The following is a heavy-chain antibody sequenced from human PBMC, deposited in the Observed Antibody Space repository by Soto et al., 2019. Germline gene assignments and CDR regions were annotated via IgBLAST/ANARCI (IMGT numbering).Heavy chain of an antibody. CDR3: ARASYTAMGLYYYYGMDV. J-gene: IGHJ6*02. V-gene: IGHV1-69*06. Sequence: QVQLVQSGAEVKKPGSSVKVSCKASGGTFSSYAISWVRQAPGQGLEWMGGIIPIFGTANYAQKFQGRVTITADKSTTTAYMELSSLRSEDTAVYYCARASYTAMGLYYYYGMDVWGQGTTVTVSS. D-gene: IGHD5-18*01. CDR2: IIPIFGTA. CDR1: GGTFSSYA.